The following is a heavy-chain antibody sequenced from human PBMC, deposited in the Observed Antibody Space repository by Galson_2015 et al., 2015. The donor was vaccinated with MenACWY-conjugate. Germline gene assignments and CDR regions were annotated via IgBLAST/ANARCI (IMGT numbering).Heavy chain of an antibody. Sequence: SLRLSCAASGFTFSNVWMSWVRQGPGKGLEWVARIKCKSDGGTTDYATPVKGRFTISRDDSTNMLSLQMNSLKVEDTAMYFCTRDRDVGGGRWWLDPWGPATLVTVPS. CDR3: TRDRDVGGGRWWLDP. V-gene: IGHV3-15*01. CDR2: IKCKSDGGTT. D-gene: IGHD2-15*01. J-gene: IGHJ5*02. CDR1: GFTFSNVW.